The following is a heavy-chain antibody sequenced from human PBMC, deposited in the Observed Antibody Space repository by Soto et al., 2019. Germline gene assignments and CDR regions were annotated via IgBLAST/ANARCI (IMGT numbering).Heavy chain of an antibody. V-gene: IGHV1-69*01. CDR2: IVPIFGPE. CDR1: GASFTTSA. CDR3: ARGIEYSTGWHSFAY. J-gene: IGHJ4*02. Sequence: QVRLVQSGPEVRKPGFSVKVSCKASGASFTTSAISWVRQAPGQGLEWMGGIVPIFGPEKYAPKFQGRVTISADESTKTFYMELGSLRSEDTAVYYCARGIEYSTGWHSFAYWGQGTLVNVSS. D-gene: IGHD6-19*01.